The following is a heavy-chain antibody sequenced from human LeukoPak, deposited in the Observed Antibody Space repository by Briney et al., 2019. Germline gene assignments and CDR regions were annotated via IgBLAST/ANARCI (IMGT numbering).Heavy chain of an antibody. Sequence: GASVKVSCKASGYTFTGYYMHWVRQAPGQGLEWMGWINPNSGDTNYAQKFQGRVTMTRDTSISTAYMELSRLRSDDTAVYYCARPQDDSSAPDYWGQGTLVTVSS. CDR2: INPNSGDT. V-gene: IGHV1-2*02. CDR3: ARPQDDSSAPDY. CDR1: GYTFTGYY. J-gene: IGHJ4*02. D-gene: IGHD3-22*01.